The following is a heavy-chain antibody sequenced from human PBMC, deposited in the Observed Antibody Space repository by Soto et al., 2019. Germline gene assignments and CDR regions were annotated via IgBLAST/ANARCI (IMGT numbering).Heavy chain of an antibody. CDR2: IYSGGST. CDR3: ARAHYYYYGMDV. CDR1: GFTVSSNY. V-gene: IGHV3-53*01. Sequence: LRLSCAASGFTVSSNYMSWVRQAPGKGLEWVSVIYSGGSTYYADSVKGRFTISRDNSKNTLYLQMNSLRAEDTAVYYCARAHYYYYGMDVWGQGTTVTVSS. J-gene: IGHJ6*02.